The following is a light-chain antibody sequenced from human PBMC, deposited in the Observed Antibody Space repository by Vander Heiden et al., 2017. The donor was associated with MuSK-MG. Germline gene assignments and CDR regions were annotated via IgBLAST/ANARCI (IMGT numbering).Light chain of an antibody. J-gene: IGKJ1*01. CDR1: QSVSSNY. Sequence: EIVLTQSPGTLSLSPGERATLSCRASQSVSSNYLAWYQQKPGQAPRLLIHGTSSRATGIPDRFSGSGSGRNFTLTISRLEPEDFAVYYCQQYGTSWWTFGQGTKVEI. CDR2: GTS. V-gene: IGKV3-20*01. CDR3: QQYGTSWWT.